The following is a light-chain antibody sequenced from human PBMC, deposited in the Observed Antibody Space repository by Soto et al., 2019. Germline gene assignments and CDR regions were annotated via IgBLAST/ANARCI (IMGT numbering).Light chain of an antibody. Sequence: EIVLTQSPGTLSLSPGERATLSCWASQTVNSNFLAWYQQKPGQAPRLLIYGSSRRATGIPDRFSGSGSGTDFTLTVSRLEPEDFAVYYCQKYDGQWTFGQGTKVEIK. CDR1: QTVNSNF. CDR2: GSS. V-gene: IGKV3-20*01. J-gene: IGKJ1*01. CDR3: QKYDGQWT.